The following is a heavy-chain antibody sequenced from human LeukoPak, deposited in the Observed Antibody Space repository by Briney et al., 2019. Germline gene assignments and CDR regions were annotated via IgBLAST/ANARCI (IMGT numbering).Heavy chain of an antibody. Sequence: PSETLSLTCTVSGGSVSSDNYYWSWIRQPPGKGLEWIGYVHYSGSTNYNSSLKSRVTISVDTSKNQFSLKLSSVTAEDTAIYYCARALSVREFDYWGQGTLVTVSP. CDR2: VHYSGST. V-gene: IGHV4-61*01. D-gene: IGHD4-17*01. J-gene: IGHJ4*02. CDR3: ARALSVREFDY. CDR1: GGSVSSDNYY.